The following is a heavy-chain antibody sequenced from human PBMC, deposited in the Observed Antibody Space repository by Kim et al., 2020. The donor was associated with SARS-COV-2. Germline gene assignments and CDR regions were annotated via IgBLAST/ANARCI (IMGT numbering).Heavy chain of an antibody. CDR1: GFTFSSYA. Sequence: GGSLRLSCAASGFTFSSYAMHWVRQAPGKGLEWVAVISYDGSNKYYADSVKGRFTISRDNSKNTLYLQMNSLRAEDTAVYYCAYPSNPIVVVPAALKYWGQGTLVTVSS. CDR2: ISYDGSNK. V-gene: IGHV3-30-3*01. J-gene: IGHJ4*02. CDR3: AYPSNPIVVVPAALKY. D-gene: IGHD2-2*01.